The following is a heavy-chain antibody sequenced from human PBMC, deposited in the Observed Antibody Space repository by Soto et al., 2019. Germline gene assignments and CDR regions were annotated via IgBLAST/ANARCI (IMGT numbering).Heavy chain of an antibody. CDR3: ASHGYSYGYLLDY. D-gene: IGHD5-18*01. V-gene: IGHV1-69*12. J-gene: IGHJ4*02. Sequence: QVQLVQSGAEVKKPGSSVKVSCKASGGTFSSYAISWVRQAPGQGLEWLGGIIPIFGTADYAQKFQGRVTITADESTSTAYMELSSLRSEDTAVYYCASHGYSYGYLLDYWGQGTLVTVSS. CDR1: GGTFSSYA. CDR2: IIPIFGTA.